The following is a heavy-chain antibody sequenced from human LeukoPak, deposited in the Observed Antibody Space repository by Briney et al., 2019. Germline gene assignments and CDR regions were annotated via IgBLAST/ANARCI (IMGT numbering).Heavy chain of an antibody. CDR3: AADITGYFDY. Sequence: PGGSLRLSCEASGFTFSNYYMTWVRQAPGRGLESLSYVSGSGGVIYYADSVKGRFTISRDNAKNSLYLQMNSLRAEDMAVYYCAADITGYFDYWGQGALVTVSS. D-gene: IGHD2-8*02. CDR1: GFTFSNYY. CDR2: VSGSGGVI. V-gene: IGHV3-11*01. J-gene: IGHJ4*02.